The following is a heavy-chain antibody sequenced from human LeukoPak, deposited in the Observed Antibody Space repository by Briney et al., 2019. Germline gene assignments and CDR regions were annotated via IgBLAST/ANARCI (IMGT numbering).Heavy chain of an antibody. J-gene: IGHJ4*02. D-gene: IGHD3-22*01. V-gene: IGHV1-2*02. CDR1: GYTFTGYY. Sequence: GASVKVSCKASGYTFTGYYMHWVRQAPGQGLEWMGWINPNSGGTNYAQKFQGRVTMTRDTSISTAYMELSRLRSDDTAVYYCARTHYDSSGYYSVQLFGYWGQGTLVTVSS. CDR3: ARTHYDSSGYYSVQLFGY. CDR2: INPNSGGT.